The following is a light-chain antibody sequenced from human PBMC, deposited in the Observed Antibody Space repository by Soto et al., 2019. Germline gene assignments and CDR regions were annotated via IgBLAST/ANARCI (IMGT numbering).Light chain of an antibody. V-gene: IGKV3-15*01. CDR1: QSVRSD. CDR3: QQYNTWPPWT. Sequence: VVMTQSPATVSVSPGETVTLSCRASQSVRSDVAWYQQRPGQAPRLLIFGASARVADVPARFSGSGSGTDFTLTISSLQSEDCAVYHCQQYNTWPPWTFGQGTKVE. J-gene: IGKJ1*01. CDR2: GAS.